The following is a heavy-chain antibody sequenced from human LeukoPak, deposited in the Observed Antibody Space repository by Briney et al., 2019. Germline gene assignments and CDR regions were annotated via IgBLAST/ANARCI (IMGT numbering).Heavy chain of an antibody. Sequence: SLRLSCAASGFTFDDYAMHWVRQTPGKGLEWVSGISWNSGSIGYADSVKGRFTISRDNAKNSLYLQMNSLRAEDTALYYCAKDRLIAAAIYYGMDVWGQGTTVTVSS. CDR2: ISWNSGSI. J-gene: IGHJ6*02. V-gene: IGHV3-9*01. CDR3: AKDRLIAAAIYYGMDV. D-gene: IGHD6-13*01. CDR1: GFTFDDYA.